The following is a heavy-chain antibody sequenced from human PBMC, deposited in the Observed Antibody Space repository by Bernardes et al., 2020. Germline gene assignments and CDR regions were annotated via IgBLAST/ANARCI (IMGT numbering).Heavy chain of an antibody. CDR1: GGSFSGYY. V-gene: IGHV4-34*01. CDR3: ARGPGSSSWFPG. Sequence: SEPLSLTCAVYGGSFSGYYWSWIRQPPGKGLEWIGEINHSGGTNYNPSLKSRVTISVDTSKNQFSLKLNSVTAADTAVYYCARGPGSSSWFPGWGQGTLVTVSS. CDR2: INHSGGT. D-gene: IGHD6-13*01. J-gene: IGHJ4*02.